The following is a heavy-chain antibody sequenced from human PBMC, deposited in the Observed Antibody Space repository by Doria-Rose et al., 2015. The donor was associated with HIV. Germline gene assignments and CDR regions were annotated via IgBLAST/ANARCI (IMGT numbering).Heavy chain of an antibody. CDR2: ISWDSGAK. Sequence: VQLQESGGGSVQPGRSLRLSCVGSGFSFESYAMHWVRLAPGKGLEWVAGISWDSGAKGNADSVEGRFTISRDNAKKSVYLEMRSLRPEDTAFYYCAKAPIIGPKYYFYMDVWGKGTSVTVSS. V-gene: IGHV3-9*01. D-gene: IGHD3-3*01. CDR1: GFSFESYA. J-gene: IGHJ6*03. CDR3: AKAPIIGPKYYFYMDV.